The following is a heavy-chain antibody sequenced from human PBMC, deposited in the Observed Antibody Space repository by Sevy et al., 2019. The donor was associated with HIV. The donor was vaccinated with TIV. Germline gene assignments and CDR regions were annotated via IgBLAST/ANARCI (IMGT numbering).Heavy chain of an antibody. CDR1: GFTFAKYS. D-gene: IGHD2-8*01. V-gene: IGHV3-23*01. J-gene: IGHJ4*02. CDR2: FSFGCGRI. CDR3: VREGCTQPHDY. Sequence: GGSLRLSCAASGFTFAKYSMSWVRQAPGKGLEWVSSFSFGCGRINYADSVKGRFTISRDDSKNTLFLQMNSLGDEDTATYVCVREGCTQPHDYWGQGTLVTVSS.